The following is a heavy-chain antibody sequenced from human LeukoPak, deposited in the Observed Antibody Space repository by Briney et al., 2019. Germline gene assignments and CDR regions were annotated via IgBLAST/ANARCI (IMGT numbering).Heavy chain of an antibody. CDR3: ARDFGNGVGTIYYFDY. CDR2: ISTYNGNT. CDR1: GYTFTTYG. D-gene: IGHD1-26*01. Sequence: GASVKVSCKASGYTFTTYGISWVRQAPGQGLEWMGWISTYNGNTNYAQKVQGRLTMTTDTSTSTVYMELRSLRSDDTAVYYCARDFGNGVGTIYYFDYWGQGTLVTVSS. J-gene: IGHJ4*02. V-gene: IGHV1-18*01.